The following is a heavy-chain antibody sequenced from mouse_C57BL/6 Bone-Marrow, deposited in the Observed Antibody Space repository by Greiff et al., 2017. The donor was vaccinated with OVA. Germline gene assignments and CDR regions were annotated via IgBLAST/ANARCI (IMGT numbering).Heavy chain of an antibody. CDR1: GYTFTSYG. V-gene: IGHV1-81*01. Sequence: VQLKESGAELARPGASVKLSCKASGYTFTSYGISWVKQRTGQGLEWIGEIYPRSGNTYYNEKFQGKATLTADKSSSTAYMELRSLTSEDSAVYFCAREYYGSSPYYYAMDYWGQGTSVTVSS. D-gene: IGHD1-1*01. CDR2: IYPRSGNT. J-gene: IGHJ4*01. CDR3: AREYYGSSPYYYAMDY.